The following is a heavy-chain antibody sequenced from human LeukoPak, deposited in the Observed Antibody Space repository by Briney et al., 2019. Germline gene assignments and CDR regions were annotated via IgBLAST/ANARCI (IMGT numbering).Heavy chain of an antibody. V-gene: IGHV3-21*01. CDR2: ISSSSSYI. CDR1: GXTFRSYS. J-gene: IGHJ4*02. Sequence: GGSLRLSCEASGXTFRSYSMNWVRQAPGKGREWVSSISSSSSYIYYADSVKGRFTISRDNAKNSLYLQMSSLRADDTAVYYCARDIVTAMVDYWGQGTLVTVSS. D-gene: IGHD5-12*01. CDR3: ARDIVTAMVDY.